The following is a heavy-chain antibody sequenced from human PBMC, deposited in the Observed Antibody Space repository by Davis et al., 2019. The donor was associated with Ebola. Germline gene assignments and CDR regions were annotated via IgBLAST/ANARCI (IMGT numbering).Heavy chain of an antibody. CDR3: VKDLYSSGWYGDY. V-gene: IGHV3-64D*08. D-gene: IGHD6-19*01. CDR1: GFTFSSYA. CDR2: ITGSGGST. Sequence: GGSLRLSCAASGFTFSSYAMHWVRQAPGKGLEWVSAITGSGGSTYYADSVKGRFTISRDNSKNTLYLQMSSLRAEDTAVYYCVKDLYSSGWYGDYWGQGTLVTVSS. J-gene: IGHJ4*02.